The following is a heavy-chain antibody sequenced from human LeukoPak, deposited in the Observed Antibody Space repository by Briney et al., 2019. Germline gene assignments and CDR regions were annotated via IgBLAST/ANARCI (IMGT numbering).Heavy chain of an antibody. CDR1: GFTFSSYA. J-gene: IGHJ4*02. V-gene: IGHV3-30*01. CDR2: ISYDGSNK. Sequence: PGGSLRLSCAASGFTFSSYAMHWVRQAPGKGLEWVAVISYDGSNKYYADSVKGRFTISRDNSKNTLYLQMNSLRAEDTAVYYWSKDSSGSYWSTNLDYWGQGTLVTVSS. CDR3: SKDSSGSYWSTNLDY. D-gene: IGHD3-10*01.